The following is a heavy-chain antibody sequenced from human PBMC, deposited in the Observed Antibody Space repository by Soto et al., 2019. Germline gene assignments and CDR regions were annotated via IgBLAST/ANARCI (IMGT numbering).Heavy chain of an antibody. CDR3: ARQNIAARPYRY. CDR1: GYTFTGYY. Sequence: ASVKVSCKASGYTFTGYYMHWVRQAPGQGLEWMGWINPNSGGTNYAQKFQGRVTMTRDTSISTAYMELSRLRSDDTAVYYCARQNIAARPYRYWGQGTLVTVSP. V-gene: IGHV1-2*02. CDR2: INPNSGGT. J-gene: IGHJ4*02. D-gene: IGHD6-6*01.